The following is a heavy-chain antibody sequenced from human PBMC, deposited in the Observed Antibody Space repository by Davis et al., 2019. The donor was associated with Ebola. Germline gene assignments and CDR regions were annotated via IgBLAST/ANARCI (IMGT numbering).Heavy chain of an antibody. CDR1: GFTFSGHW. J-gene: IGHJ4*02. D-gene: IGHD2-8*01. Sequence: PGGSLRLSCAASGFTFSGHWMHWVRQAPGKGLEWVSYIRYDGFTKHYAASVGGRFTISRDDAKNSLFLQMDSLRAEDTAIYYCVRDPNALDYWGQGTLVTVSP. CDR2: IRYDGFTK. CDR3: VRDPNALDY. V-gene: IGHV3-48*01.